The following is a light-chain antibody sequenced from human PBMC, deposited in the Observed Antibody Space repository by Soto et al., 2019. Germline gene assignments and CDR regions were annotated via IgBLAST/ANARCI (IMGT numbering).Light chain of an antibody. J-gene: IGKJ1*01. Sequence: DIQMTQSPSTLSASVRERFTITCRASQSISSWLAWYQQKPGKAPKLLIYKASSLESGVPSRFSGSGSGTEFTLTISSLQPDDFATYYCQQYNSYSRTFGQGTKVDI. CDR3: QQYNSYSRT. CDR1: QSISSW. CDR2: KAS. V-gene: IGKV1-5*03.